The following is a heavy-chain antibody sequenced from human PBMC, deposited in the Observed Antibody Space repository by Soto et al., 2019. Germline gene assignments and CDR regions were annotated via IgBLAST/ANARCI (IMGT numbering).Heavy chain of an antibody. J-gene: IGHJ4*02. CDR3: ATLSYSSGWPVDY. Sequence: ASVKISCKVSGYTLTELSMHWVRQAPGKGLEWMGGFDPEDGETIYAQKFQGRVTMTEDTSTDTAYMELSSLRSEDTAVYYCATLSYSSGWPVDYWGQGTLVTVSS. D-gene: IGHD6-19*01. V-gene: IGHV1-24*01. CDR2: FDPEDGET. CDR1: GYTLTELS.